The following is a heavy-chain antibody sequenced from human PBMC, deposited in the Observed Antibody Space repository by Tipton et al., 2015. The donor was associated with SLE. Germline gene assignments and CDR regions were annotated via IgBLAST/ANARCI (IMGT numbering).Heavy chain of an antibody. CDR2: IYYSGST. CDR3: ARQSDTTMVAYFDS. V-gene: IGHV4-39*01. CDR1: GGSISTSSYY. J-gene: IGHJ4*02. Sequence: TLSLTCTVSGGSISTSSYYWGWIRQPPGKGLEWIGNIYYSGSTYYNPSLKSRVTISVDTSKNQFSLKLSSVTAADTAVYYCARQSDTTMVAYFDSWGQGTVVTVSS. D-gene: IGHD5-18*01.